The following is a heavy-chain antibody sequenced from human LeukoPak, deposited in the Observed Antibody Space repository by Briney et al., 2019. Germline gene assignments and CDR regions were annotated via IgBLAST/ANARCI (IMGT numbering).Heavy chain of an antibody. CDR3: ARVWAPYYGAGRYGYYMDV. J-gene: IGHJ6*03. D-gene: IGHD3-10*01. CDR2: INHSGST. CDR1: GGSFSGYY. Sequence: SETLSLTCAVYGGSFSGYYWSWIPQPPGKGLEWIGEINHSGSTNYNPSLKSRVTMSVDTSKNQFSLKLSSVTAADTAVYYCARVWAPYYGAGRYGYYMDVWGKGTTVTISS. V-gene: IGHV4-34*01.